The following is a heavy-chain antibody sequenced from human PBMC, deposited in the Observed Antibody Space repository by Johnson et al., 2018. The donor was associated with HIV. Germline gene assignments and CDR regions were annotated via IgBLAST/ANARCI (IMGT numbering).Heavy chain of an antibody. V-gene: IGHV3-74*03. CDR3: TGDGPRDAFDI. Sequence: VQLVESGGGVVQPGRSLRLSCAASGFIFSSYWMHWVRQAPGEGLVWVAHINSDGSHIAYADSVRGRFTISRDNAKNTLVLQMNSLRGEDTAVYYCTGDGPRDAFDIWGQGTMVTVSS. CDR1: GFIFSSYW. J-gene: IGHJ3*02. CDR2: INSDGSHI.